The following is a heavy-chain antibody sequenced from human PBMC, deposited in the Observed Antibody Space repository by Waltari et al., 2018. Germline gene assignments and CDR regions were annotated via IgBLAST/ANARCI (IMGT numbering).Heavy chain of an antibody. CDR3: ARDFEDSSGHDAFDI. V-gene: IGHV3-7*01. Sequence: EVQLVESGGGLVQPGGSLRLSCAASGFTFSSYWMSWVRQAPGKGLEWVANIKQDGSEKYYVDSVKGRFTISRDNAKNSLYLQMNSLRAEDTAVYYCARDFEDSSGHDAFDIWGQGTMVTVSS. CDR1: GFTFSSYW. CDR2: IKQDGSEK. D-gene: IGHD3-22*01. J-gene: IGHJ3*02.